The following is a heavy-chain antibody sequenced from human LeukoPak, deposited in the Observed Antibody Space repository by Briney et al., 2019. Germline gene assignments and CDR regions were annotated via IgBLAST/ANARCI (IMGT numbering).Heavy chain of an antibody. J-gene: IGHJ4*02. CDR2: ISSSGSTI. V-gene: IGHV3-48*03. CDR3: ARESQQWLATDFDY. D-gene: IGHD6-19*01. Sequence: GGSLRLSCAASGFTFSSYEMNWVRQATGKGLEWVSYISSSGSTIYYADSVKGRFTISRDNAKNSLYLQMNSLRAEDTAVYYCARESQQWLATDFDYWGQGTLVTVSS. CDR1: GFTFSSYE.